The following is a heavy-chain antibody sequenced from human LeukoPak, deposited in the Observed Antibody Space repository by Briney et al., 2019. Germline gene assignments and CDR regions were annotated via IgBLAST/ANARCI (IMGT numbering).Heavy chain of an antibody. V-gene: IGHV4-59*01. D-gene: IGHD3-10*01. CDR3: ARGGVDHYGSGTYYLMYYFDH. Sequence: SETLSLTCSVSDDSITMYYWTWIRQPPGKGLEWIGYVDHTGSTNFNPSLNGRVSISRDTSKNLFSLRLRSVTAEDTAVYFCARGGVDHYGSGTYYLMYYFDHWGQGALVTASS. CDR2: VDHTGST. J-gene: IGHJ4*02. CDR1: DDSITMYY.